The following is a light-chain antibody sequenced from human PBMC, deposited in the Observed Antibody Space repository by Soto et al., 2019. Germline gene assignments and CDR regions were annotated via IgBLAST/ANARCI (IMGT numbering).Light chain of an antibody. V-gene: IGKV3-15*01. CDR3: QQSTGWPLT. Sequence: EIVMTQSPATLSVSPGERATLSCRASQNVYTNVAWYQQRPGQAPRLLIYSASTRATGIPARFSGSGSRTEFTLTISSLQSEDFAIYYCQQSTGWPLTFGQGTEVEIK. CDR1: QNVYTN. CDR2: SAS. J-gene: IGKJ1*01.